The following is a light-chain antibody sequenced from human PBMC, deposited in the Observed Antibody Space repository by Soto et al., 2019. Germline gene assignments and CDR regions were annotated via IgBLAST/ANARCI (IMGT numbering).Light chain of an antibody. J-gene: IGLJ2*01. CDR3: AAWDDSLSGVV. V-gene: IGLV1-47*01. CDR1: SSNIGSNY. CDR2: RNN. Sequence: QSVLTQPPSASGTPGQRVTISCSGSSSNIGSNYVYWYQQLPGTAPKLLIHRNNQRPSGVPDRFSGSKSGTSASLAISGLRSADEADYYCAAWDDSLSGVVFGGGTKLTVL.